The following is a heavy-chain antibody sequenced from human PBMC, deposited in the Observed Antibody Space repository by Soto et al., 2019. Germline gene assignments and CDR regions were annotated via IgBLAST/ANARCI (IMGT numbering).Heavy chain of an antibody. Sequence: QLQLQESGPGLVKPSETLSLTCTVSGGSITSSSYYWGWIRQPPGKGLEWIGSLYYSGSTYYNPSLKSRVTISVDTSKSQFSLKLSSLTAADTAVYYCTRQASRGLDYGDFWGQGTLVTVSS. CDR3: TRQASRGLDYGDF. CDR2: LYYSGST. D-gene: IGHD6-19*01. J-gene: IGHJ4*02. V-gene: IGHV4-39*01. CDR1: GGSITSSSYY.